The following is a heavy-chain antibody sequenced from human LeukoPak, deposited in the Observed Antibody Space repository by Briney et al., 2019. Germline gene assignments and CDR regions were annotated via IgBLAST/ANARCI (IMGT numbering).Heavy chain of an antibody. CDR1: GFTFSDYY. J-gene: IGHJ3*02. CDR3: ARQALYAFDI. Sequence: GGSLRLSCAASGFTFSDYYMSWIRQAPGKGLEWVSSISSSSSYIYYADSVKGRFTISRDNAKNSLYLQMNSLRAEDTAVYYCARQALYAFDIWGQGTMVTVSS. D-gene: IGHD2-2*02. CDR2: ISSSSSYI. V-gene: IGHV3-11*06.